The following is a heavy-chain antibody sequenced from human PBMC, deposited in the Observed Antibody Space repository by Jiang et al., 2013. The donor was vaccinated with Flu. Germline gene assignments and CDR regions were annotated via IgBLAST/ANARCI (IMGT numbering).Heavy chain of an antibody. D-gene: IGHD5-24*01. Sequence: GPGLVKPSETLSLTCAVSGGSLSGYYWHWLRQPPGKVLEWIGYIYDSATTNYNPSVKSRLTMSIDTSRNQFSLKLSSVTAADTAVYFCAREKTDGYNFFDYWGRGTLVTVSS. V-gene: IGHV4-59*01. J-gene: IGHJ4*02. CDR2: IYDSATT. CDR1: GGSLSGYY. CDR3: AREKTDGYNFFDY.